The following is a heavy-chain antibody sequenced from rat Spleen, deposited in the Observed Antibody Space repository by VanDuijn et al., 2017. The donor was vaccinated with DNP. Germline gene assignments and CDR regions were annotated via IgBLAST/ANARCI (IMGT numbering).Heavy chain of an antibody. CDR1: GYTFTSYY. Sequence: QVQLRQSGAEPAKPGSSVKISCKASGYTFTSYYISWIKQTTGQGLECIGYINTGSGGTNYNEKFKGKATLTVDKSSSTAFMQLSSLTPDDSAVYYCASGANGRWFAYWGQGTLVTVSS. CDR2: INTGSGGT. V-gene: IGHV1-43*01. D-gene: IGHD4-1*01. CDR3: ASGANGRWFAY. J-gene: IGHJ3*01.